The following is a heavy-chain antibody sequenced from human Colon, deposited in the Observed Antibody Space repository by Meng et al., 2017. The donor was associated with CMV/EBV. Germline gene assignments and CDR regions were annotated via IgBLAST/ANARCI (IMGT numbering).Heavy chain of an antibody. CDR3: ARAREVGYSAYDYYDF. J-gene: IGHJ4*02. Sequence: SGYTFSSYGISWVQQAPGQGLGWMGWVSAYNSNTDYAQKFQGRVTMTTDTLTSTAYMELTSLKSDDTAVFYCARAREVGYSAYDYYDFWGQGTLVTVSS. D-gene: IGHD5-12*01. V-gene: IGHV1-18*01. CDR1: GYTFSSYG. CDR2: VSAYNSNT.